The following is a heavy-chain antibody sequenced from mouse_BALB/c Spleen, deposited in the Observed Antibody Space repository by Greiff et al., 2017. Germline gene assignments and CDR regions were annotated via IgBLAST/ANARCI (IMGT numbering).Heavy chain of an antibody. Sequence: QVQLQQPGAELVKPGASVTLSCKASGYTFTSYWVHWVKQRPGQGLEWLGEINPSNGRTNYNEKFKSKATLTVDKSSSTAYMQLSSLTSEDSAVYYCARGDRSFAYWGQGTLVTVSA. CDR2: INPSNGRT. J-gene: IGHJ3*01. CDR1: GYTFTSYW. D-gene: IGHD2-14*01. V-gene: IGHV1S81*02. CDR3: ARGDRSFAY.